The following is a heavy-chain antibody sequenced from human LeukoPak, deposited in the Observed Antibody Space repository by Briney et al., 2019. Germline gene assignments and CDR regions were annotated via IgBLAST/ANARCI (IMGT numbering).Heavy chain of an antibody. Sequence: GGSLRLSCAASGFTFSSYGMHWVRQAPGKGLEWVAFIRYDGSNKYYADSVKGRFTISRDNSKNTLYLQMNSLRAEDTAVYYCAKGGTGYDYQNFDYWGQGTLVTVSS. D-gene: IGHD5-12*01. V-gene: IGHV3-30*02. J-gene: IGHJ4*02. CDR1: GFTFSSYG. CDR2: IRYDGSNK. CDR3: AKGGTGYDYQNFDY.